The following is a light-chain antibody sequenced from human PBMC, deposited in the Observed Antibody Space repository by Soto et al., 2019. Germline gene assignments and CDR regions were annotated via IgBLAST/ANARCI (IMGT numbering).Light chain of an antibody. CDR2: DAS. V-gene: IGKV1-5*01. Sequence: DIQMTQSPSTLSASVGDRVTLTCRASQSINSWLAWYQQKPGKAPKLLIYDASTLKSGVPSRFRGSGSGTEFTLHISSLQPDDFATYYCQQYNSYSWTFGQGTKVEIK. CDR1: QSINSW. J-gene: IGKJ1*01. CDR3: QQYNSYSWT.